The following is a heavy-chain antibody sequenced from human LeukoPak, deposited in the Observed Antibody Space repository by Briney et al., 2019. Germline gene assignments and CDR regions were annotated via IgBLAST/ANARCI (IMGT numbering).Heavy chain of an antibody. D-gene: IGHD5-12*01. Sequence: PSETLSLTCTVSGGSISSSSYYWSWIRQPPGKGLEWIGYIYYSGSTNYNPSLKSRVTISVDTSKNQFSLKLSSVTAADTAVYYCARERGYSGYDSFYYFDYWGQGTLVTVSS. CDR1: GGSISSSSYY. J-gene: IGHJ4*02. CDR3: ARERGYSGYDSFYYFDY. V-gene: IGHV4-61*01. CDR2: IYYSGST.